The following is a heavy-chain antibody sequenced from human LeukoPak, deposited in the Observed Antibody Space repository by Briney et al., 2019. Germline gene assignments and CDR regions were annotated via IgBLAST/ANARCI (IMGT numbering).Heavy chain of an antibody. J-gene: IGHJ6*03. CDR1: GGTFSGYY. V-gene: IGHV4-34*01. Sequence: SEALSLTCAVYGGTFSGYYWSWIRQPPGKRLEWVGESNDSGGTNYNPSLKSRVTISADKSKNQVSLKLTSVTAADTAVYYCARLPVIVGAALEYYYYYMDVWGQGTTVTVSS. CDR2: SNDSGGT. CDR3: ARLPVIVGAALEYYYYYMDV. D-gene: IGHD1-26*01.